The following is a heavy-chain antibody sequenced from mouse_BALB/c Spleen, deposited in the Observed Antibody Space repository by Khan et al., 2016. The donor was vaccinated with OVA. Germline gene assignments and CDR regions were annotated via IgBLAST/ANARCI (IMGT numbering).Heavy chain of an antibody. CDR1: GYTFTNYG. Sequence: QIQLVQSGPELKKPGETVKISCKASGYTFTNYGMNWVKQAPGKGLKWMGRINTYTEEPTYADDFKGRFAFSLETSASTAYLQINNLKNENTATYYCARRNYGYGRHFDVWGAGTTVTVSS. CDR2: INTYTEEP. V-gene: IGHV9-3-1*01. CDR3: ARRNYGYGRHFDV. D-gene: IGHD2-14*01. J-gene: IGHJ1*01.